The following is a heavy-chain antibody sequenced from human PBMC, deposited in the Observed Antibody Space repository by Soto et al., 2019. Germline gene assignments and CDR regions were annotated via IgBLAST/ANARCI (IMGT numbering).Heavy chain of an antibody. CDR2: MSHNGSKK. J-gene: IGHJ3*02. D-gene: IGHD6-19*01. Sequence: GGSLRLSCAASGFTFSSYAMSWVRQAPGKGLEWVSTMSHNGSKKYYADSVKGRFTISRDNAKNSLYLQMNSLRAEDTAVYYCARVGMAVAGAFDIWGQGTMVTVSS. V-gene: IGHV3-7*01. CDR1: GFTFSSYA. CDR3: ARVGMAVAGAFDI.